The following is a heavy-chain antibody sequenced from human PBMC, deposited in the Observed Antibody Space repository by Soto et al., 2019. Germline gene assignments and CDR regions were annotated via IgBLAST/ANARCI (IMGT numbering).Heavy chain of an antibody. Sequence: EVQLVQSGAEVKKPGESLRISCKGSGYSFTSYWISWVRQMPGKGLEWMGRIDPSDSYTNYSPSFQGHVTISADKSISTAYLQWSSRKASDTAMYYCARLAMATRRGYDGMDVWGQGTTVTVSS. D-gene: IGHD5-12*01. V-gene: IGHV5-10-1*01. CDR1: GYSFTSYW. J-gene: IGHJ6*02. CDR2: IDPSDSYT. CDR3: ARLAMATRRGYDGMDV.